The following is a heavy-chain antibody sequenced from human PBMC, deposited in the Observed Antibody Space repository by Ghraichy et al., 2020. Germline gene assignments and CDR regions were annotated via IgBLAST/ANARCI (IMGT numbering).Heavy chain of an antibody. CDR2: ISSSSSYI. J-gene: IGHJ4*02. Sequence: GGSLRLSCAASGFTFSSYSMNWVRQAPGKGLEWVSSISSSSSYIYYADSVKGRFTISRDNAKNSLYLQMNSLRAEDTAVYYCARDLSEDGYQLYAYDYWGQGTLVTVSS. D-gene: IGHD5-24*01. CDR3: ARDLSEDGYQLYAYDY. V-gene: IGHV3-21*01. CDR1: GFTFSSYS.